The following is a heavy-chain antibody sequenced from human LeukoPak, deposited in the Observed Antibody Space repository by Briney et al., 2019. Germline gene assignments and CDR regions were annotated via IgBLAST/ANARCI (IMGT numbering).Heavy chain of an antibody. CDR2: INHSGST. CDR1: GGSFSGYY. CDR3: ARAAMWIQLWLDY. V-gene: IGHV4-34*01. J-gene: IGHJ4*02. Sequence: SETLSLTCAVYGGSFSGYYWSWMRQPPGKGLEWIAEINHSGSTNYNPSLKSRVTISVDTSKNQFSLKLSSVTAADTAVYYCARAAMWIQLWLDYWGQGTLVTVSS. D-gene: IGHD5-18*01.